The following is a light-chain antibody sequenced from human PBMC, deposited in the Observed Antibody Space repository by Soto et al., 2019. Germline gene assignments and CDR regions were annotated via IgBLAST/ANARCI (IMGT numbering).Light chain of an antibody. J-gene: IGKJ1*01. CDR1: QSVNSDY. V-gene: IGKV3-20*01. CDR3: QQYGTSPWT. CDR2: IAS. Sequence: ESVLTQSPGTLSLFPGERATLSCRATQSVNSDYLAWYQQKPGQAPRLLIYIASRRATGIPDRFSGSGSGTDFTLTIDRLELEDFAVYYCQQYGTSPWTFGQGTKVEIK.